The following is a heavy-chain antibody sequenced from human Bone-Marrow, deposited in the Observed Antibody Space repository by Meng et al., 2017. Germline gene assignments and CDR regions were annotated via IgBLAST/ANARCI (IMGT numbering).Heavy chain of an antibody. J-gene: IGHJ4*02. Sequence: QGKLVQSGAEVKKPGSSVKVSCKASGGTFSSYAISWVRQAPGQGLEWMGGIIPIFGTANYAQKFQGRVTITADESTSTAYMELSSLRSEDTAVYYCARDRYYYDSSGYRFDYWGQGTLVTVSS. CDR3: ARDRYYYDSSGYRFDY. V-gene: IGHV1-69*01. CDR2: IIPIFGTA. CDR1: GGTFSSYA. D-gene: IGHD3-22*01.